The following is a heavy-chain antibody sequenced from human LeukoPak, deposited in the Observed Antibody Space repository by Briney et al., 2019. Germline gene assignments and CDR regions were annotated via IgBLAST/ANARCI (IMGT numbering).Heavy chain of an antibody. CDR1: GFTFSSYA. V-gene: IGHV3-23*01. J-gene: IGHJ4*02. CDR2: ISGSGGST. Sequence: GGSLRLSCAASGFTFSSYAMSWVRQAPGKGLDRVSTISGSGGSTYYADSVKGRFTISRDNSKNTLYLQMNSLRAEDTAVYYCAKGGGSKAYFDYWGQGTLVTVSS. D-gene: IGHD1-26*01. CDR3: AKGGGSKAYFDY.